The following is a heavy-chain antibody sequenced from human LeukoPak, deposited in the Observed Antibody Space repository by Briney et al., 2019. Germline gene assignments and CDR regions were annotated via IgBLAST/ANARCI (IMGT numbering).Heavy chain of an antibody. V-gene: IGHV4-39*01. Sequence: SETLSLTCTVSGGSISSSSYYWGWIRQPPGKGLEWIGSIYYSGSTYYNPSLKSRVTISVDTSKNQFSLKLSSVTAADTAVYYCARHAWYYGSSGYGGYFDYWGQGTLVTVSS. CDR3: ARHAWYYGSSGYGGYFDY. CDR1: GGSISSSSYY. CDR2: IYYSGST. D-gene: IGHD3-22*01. J-gene: IGHJ4*02.